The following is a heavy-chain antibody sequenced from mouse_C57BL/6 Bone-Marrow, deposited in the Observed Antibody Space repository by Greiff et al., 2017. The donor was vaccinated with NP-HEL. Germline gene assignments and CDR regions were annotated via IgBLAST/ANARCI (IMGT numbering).Heavy chain of an antibody. CDR2: IYPGSGNT. V-gene: IGHV1-66*01. Sequence: QVQLQQSGPELVKPGASVKISCKASGYSFTSYYIHWVKQRPGQGLEWIGWIYPGSGNTKYNEKFKGKATLTADTSSSTAYMQLSSLTSEDSAVYYGARGFYYGSSSYAMDYWGQGTSVTVSS. D-gene: IGHD1-1*01. CDR1: GYSFTSYY. CDR3: ARGFYYGSSSYAMDY. J-gene: IGHJ4*01.